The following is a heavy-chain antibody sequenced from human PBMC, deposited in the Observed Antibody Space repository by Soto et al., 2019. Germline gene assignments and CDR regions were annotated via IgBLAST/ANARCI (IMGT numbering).Heavy chain of an antibody. D-gene: IGHD6-13*01. V-gene: IGHV4-31*03. CDR1: GGSISSGGYY. J-gene: IGHJ3*02. CDR3: STFLAAAGNDAFDI. CDR2: IYHSGST. Sequence: QVQLQESGPGLVKPSQTLSLTCTVSGGSISSGGYYWSWISQHPGKGLEWIGYIYHSGSTYYNPSLKTRCTISVDTSNNQFALKLSSVTAADTAVYYCSTFLAAAGNDAFDIWGQGTMVTVSS.